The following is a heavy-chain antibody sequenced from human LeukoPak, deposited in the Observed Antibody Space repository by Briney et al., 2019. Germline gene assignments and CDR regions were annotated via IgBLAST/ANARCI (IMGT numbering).Heavy chain of an antibody. J-gene: IGHJ4*02. CDR3: ARGRYSSSSYDY. V-gene: IGHV4-34*01. CDR2: INHSGST. Sequence: SETLSLTCIVSGDFVSADYYWGWIRPPPGKGLEWIGEINHSGSTNYNPSLKSRVTISVDTSKNQFSLKLSSVTAADTAVYYCARGRYSSSSYDYWGQGTLVTVSS. D-gene: IGHD6-6*01. CDR1: GDFVSADYY.